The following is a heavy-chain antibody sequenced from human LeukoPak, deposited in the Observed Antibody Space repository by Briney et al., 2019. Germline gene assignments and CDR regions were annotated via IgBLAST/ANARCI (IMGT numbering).Heavy chain of an antibody. CDR2: IYHSGST. Sequence: PSETLSLTCTVSGYSISSGYYWGWIRQPPGKGLEWIGSIYHSGSTYYNPSLKSRVTISVDTSKNQFSLKLSSVTAADTAVYYCARALKYGDYANYFDYWGQGTLVTVSS. D-gene: IGHD4-17*01. V-gene: IGHV4-38-2*02. CDR3: ARALKYGDYANYFDY. J-gene: IGHJ4*02. CDR1: GYSISSGYY.